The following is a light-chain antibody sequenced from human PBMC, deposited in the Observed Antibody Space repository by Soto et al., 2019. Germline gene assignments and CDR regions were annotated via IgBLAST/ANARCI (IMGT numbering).Light chain of an antibody. J-gene: IGLJ2*01. Sequence: QSVLTQPPSVSGAPGQRVTISCTGISSNIGAGYDVHWYQQLPGTAPKLLMYGNNIRPSGVPDRFSDSKSGTSASLAITGLQAEDEAAYFCQSYDSSLRGLVFGGGTKLTVL. CDR1: SSNIGAGYD. CDR3: QSYDSSLRGLV. V-gene: IGLV1-40*01. CDR2: GNN.